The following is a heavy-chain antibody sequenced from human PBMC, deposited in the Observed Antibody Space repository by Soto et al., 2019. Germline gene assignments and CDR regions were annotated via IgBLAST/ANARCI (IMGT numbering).Heavy chain of an antibody. Sequence: ASVKVSCKASGYTFTSYDINWVRQATGQGLEWMGWMNPNSGNTGYAQKFQGRVTMTRNTSISTAYMELSSLRSEDTAVYYCASPSSLFDILTGYSPGAFDIWGQGTMVT. CDR1: GYTFTSYD. D-gene: IGHD3-9*01. CDR2: MNPNSGNT. J-gene: IGHJ3*02. CDR3: ASPSSLFDILTGYSPGAFDI. V-gene: IGHV1-8*01.